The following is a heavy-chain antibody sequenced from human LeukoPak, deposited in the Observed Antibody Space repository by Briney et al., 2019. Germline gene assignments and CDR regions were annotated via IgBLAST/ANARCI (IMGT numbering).Heavy chain of an antibody. J-gene: IGHJ4*02. CDR2: IYTTGNT. Sequence: SQTLSLTCTVSGDSINSGTSYWSWIRQPAGKGLDWIGRIYTTGNTNYNPSLWPRGTISVDSSKHPFSLRLNSVTAAATAVYFCARDRSYYSDSGTAYWGQGILVTVSS. CDR1: GDSINSGTSY. D-gene: IGHD3-22*01. V-gene: IGHV4-61*02. CDR3: ARDRSYYSDSGTAY.